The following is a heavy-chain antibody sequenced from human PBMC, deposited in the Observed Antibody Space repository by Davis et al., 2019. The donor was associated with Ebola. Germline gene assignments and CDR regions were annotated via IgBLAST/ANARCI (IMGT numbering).Heavy chain of an antibody. CDR1: GGSISSHY. D-gene: IGHD4/OR15-4a*01. V-gene: IGHV4-59*11. J-gene: IGHJ3*02. CDR3: AYGGSAFDI. CDR2: LYYTGST. Sequence: PSETLSLTCNVSGGSISSHYWSWMRQPPGKGLEWIGSLYYTGSTKYNPSLKSRVTISIDTSKNQFSLKVTSVTAADTAVYYCAYGGSAFDIWGQGTMVTVSS.